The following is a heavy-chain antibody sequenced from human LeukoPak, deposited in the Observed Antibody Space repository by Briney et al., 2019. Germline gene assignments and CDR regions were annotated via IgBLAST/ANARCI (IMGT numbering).Heavy chain of an antibody. CDR3: ARHQAPNSYYYGMDV. V-gene: IGHV3-11*06. CDR2: ISESTSYT. J-gene: IGHJ6*02. Sequence: GGSLRLSCAASGFTFSDYYMTWIRQAPGKGLEWVSYISESTSYTKYADSVKGRFTISRDNAKNSLYLQMNSLGVEDTGVYYCARHQAPNSYYYGMDVWGLGTTVTVSS. CDR1: GFTFSDYY.